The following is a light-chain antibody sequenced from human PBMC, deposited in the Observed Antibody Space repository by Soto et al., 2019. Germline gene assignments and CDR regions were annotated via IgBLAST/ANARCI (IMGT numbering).Light chain of an antibody. CDR3: SSYTSSSTYV. J-gene: IGLJ1*01. CDR2: GNG. Sequence: QPVLTQPPSVSGAPGQRVTISCTGSSSNIGAGHDVHWYQHLPGTAPKLLIYGNGNRPSGVPDRFSGSKSGNTASLTISGLQAEDEAVYYCSSYTSSSTYVFGTGTKVTVL. CDR1: SSNIGAGHD. V-gene: IGLV1-40*01.